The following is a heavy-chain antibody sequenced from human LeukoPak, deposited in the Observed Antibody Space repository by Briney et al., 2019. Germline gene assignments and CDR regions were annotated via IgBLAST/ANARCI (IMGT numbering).Heavy chain of an antibody. V-gene: IGHV4-34*01. D-gene: IGHD2-2*01. CDR2: INHSGST. CDR3: ARSPAGLRYCSSTSCYGFPSARSSMDV. J-gene: IGHJ6*02. Sequence: SETLSLTCAVYGGSFSGYYWSWIRQLPGKGLEWIGEINHSGSTNYNPSLKSRVTISVDTSKNQFSLKLSSVTAADTAVYYCARSPAGLRYCSSTSCYGFPSARSSMDVWGQGTTVTVSS. CDR1: GGSFSGYY.